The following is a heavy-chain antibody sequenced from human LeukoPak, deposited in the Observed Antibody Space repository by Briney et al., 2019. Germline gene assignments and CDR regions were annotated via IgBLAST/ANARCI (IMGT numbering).Heavy chain of an antibody. D-gene: IGHD1-1*01. CDR1: GFTFSSYA. V-gene: IGHV3-21*01. J-gene: IGHJ4*02. CDR2: ISSGSDYI. Sequence: PGGSLRLSCAASGFTFSSYAMTWVRQAPGKGLAWVSSISSGSDYIYYADSVKGRFTISRDNAKNSLYLQMNSLRAEDTALYYCARGNDFPDYWGQGTLVAVSS. CDR3: ARGNDFPDY.